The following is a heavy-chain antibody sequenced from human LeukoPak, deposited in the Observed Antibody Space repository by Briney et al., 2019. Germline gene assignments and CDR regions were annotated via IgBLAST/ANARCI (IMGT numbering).Heavy chain of an antibody. CDR1: GFTFSSYG. Sequence: GGSLRLSCAASGFTFSSYGMHWVRQAPGKGLEWVAVISYDGSNKYYADSVKGRFTISRDNSKNTLYLQMNSLRAEDTAVYYCARGSGYPMYFDYWGQGTLVTVSS. V-gene: IGHV3-30*03. CDR3: ARGSGYPMYFDY. J-gene: IGHJ4*02. CDR2: ISYDGSNK. D-gene: IGHD3-3*01.